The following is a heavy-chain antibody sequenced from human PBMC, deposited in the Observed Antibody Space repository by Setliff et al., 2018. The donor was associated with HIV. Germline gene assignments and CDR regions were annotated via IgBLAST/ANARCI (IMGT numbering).Heavy chain of an antibody. CDR3: AKGVKWLGP. Sequence: QPGGSLRLSCAASGFIVSNNYMTWVRQVPGKGLEWVSLIHTDGTKYYADSVQGRFTISRDNSINILYLHMHRLIAEDTAVYYCAKGVKWLGPWGQGTLVTVSS. V-gene: IGHV3-53*01. CDR1: GFIVSNNY. CDR2: IHTDGTK. D-gene: IGHD3-16*01. J-gene: IGHJ5*02.